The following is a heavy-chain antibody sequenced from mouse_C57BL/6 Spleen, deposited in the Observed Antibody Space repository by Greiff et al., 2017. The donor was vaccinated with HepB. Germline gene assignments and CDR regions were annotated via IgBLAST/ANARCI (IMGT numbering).Heavy chain of an antibody. D-gene: IGHD1-1*01. V-gene: IGHV1-81*01. CDR2: IYPRSGNT. CDR3: ARQYYGSSQFAY. J-gene: IGHJ3*01. Sequence: QVQLQQSGAELARPGASVKLSCKASGYTFTSYGISWVKQRTGQGLEWIGEIYPRSGNTYYNEKFKGKATLTADKSSSTAYMELRSLTSEDSAVYFCARQYYGSSQFAYWGQGTLVTVSA. CDR1: GYTFTSYG.